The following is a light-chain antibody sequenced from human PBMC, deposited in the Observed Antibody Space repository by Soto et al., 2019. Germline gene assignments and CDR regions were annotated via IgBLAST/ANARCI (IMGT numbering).Light chain of an antibody. CDR3: QLYGGSHMFS. Sequence: EIVLTQSPGTLSLSPGEGATLSCRASESISSSYLAWYQQRPGQSPRLLIYAASSRAAGITDRFSGSGSGADFTLTISRLEPEDFAVYYCQLYGGSHMFSFGQGTKLQIK. CDR1: ESISSSY. J-gene: IGKJ2*01. CDR2: AAS. V-gene: IGKV3-20*01.